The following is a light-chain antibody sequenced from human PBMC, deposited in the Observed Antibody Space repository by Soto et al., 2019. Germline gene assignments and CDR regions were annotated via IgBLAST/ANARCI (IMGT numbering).Light chain of an antibody. CDR1: QGISSY. Sequence: DIQLTQSPSFLSASVGDRVTITCRASQGISSYLAWYQQKPGKAPKLLIYAASILQSGVPSKFSGSGSGTDFTLTINSLQPEDFATYYCQQYNSYPWTYGQGTKVDIK. V-gene: IGKV1-9*01. J-gene: IGKJ1*01. CDR2: AAS. CDR3: QQYNSYPWT.